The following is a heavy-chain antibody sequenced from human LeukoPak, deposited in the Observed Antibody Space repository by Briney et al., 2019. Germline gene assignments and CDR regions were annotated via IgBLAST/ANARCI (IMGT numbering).Heavy chain of an antibody. CDR3: AKHVGYCSGGTCYYDY. V-gene: IGHV3-74*01. D-gene: IGHD2-15*01. CDR2: ISADGIRT. CDR1: GSGFAFAGAW. J-gene: IGHJ4*02. Sequence: GGSLRLSCAASGSGFAFAGAWMHWVRQVPGKGPEWVSLISADGIRTTYADSVKGRFIISRDNSQNTLYLQMNSLRAEDTAVYYCAKHVGYCSGGTCYYDYWGQGTLVTVSS.